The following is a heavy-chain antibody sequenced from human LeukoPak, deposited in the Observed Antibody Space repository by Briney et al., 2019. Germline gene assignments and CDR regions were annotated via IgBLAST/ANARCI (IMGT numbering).Heavy chain of an antibody. CDR3: ARDGYFDL. J-gene: IGHJ2*01. V-gene: IGHV1-18*01. Sequence: ASVRVSSEASVYTFTTHGIGGGRQAPGQGGGGMGGISAHKGNTNYTQSLQGRVTMTTHTSTNTAYMELRSLRSDDTAVYYCARDGYFDLWGRGTLVTVSS. CDR1: VYTFTTHG. CDR2: ISAHKGNT.